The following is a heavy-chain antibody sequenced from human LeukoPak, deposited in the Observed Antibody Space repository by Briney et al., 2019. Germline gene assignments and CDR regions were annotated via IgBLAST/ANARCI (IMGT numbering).Heavy chain of an antibody. D-gene: IGHD3-3*01. V-gene: IGHV3-23*01. Sequence: GGSLRLSCAASGFTFSSYTMTWVRQAPGKGLEWVSAISGSGGSTYYADSVKGRFTISRDNSKNTLYLQMNSLRAEDTAVYYCARGGTYDFWSGYLYYYYGMDVWGQGTTVTVSS. CDR3: ARGGTYDFWSGYLYYYYGMDV. CDR1: GFTFSSYT. CDR2: ISGSGGST. J-gene: IGHJ6*02.